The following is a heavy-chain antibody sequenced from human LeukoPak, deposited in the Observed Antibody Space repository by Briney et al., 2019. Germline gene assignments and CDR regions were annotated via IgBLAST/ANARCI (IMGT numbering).Heavy chain of an antibody. Sequence: PSETLSLTCAVYGGSFSVYYWSWIRQPPGKGLEWIGEINHSGSTNYNPSLKGRVTMSVDTSKNQFSLKLSSVTAADTAVYYCAREMATIITTGNDAFDIWGQGTMVTVSS. V-gene: IGHV4-34*01. CDR1: GGSFSVYY. D-gene: IGHD5-24*01. CDR2: INHSGST. CDR3: AREMATIITTGNDAFDI. J-gene: IGHJ3*02.